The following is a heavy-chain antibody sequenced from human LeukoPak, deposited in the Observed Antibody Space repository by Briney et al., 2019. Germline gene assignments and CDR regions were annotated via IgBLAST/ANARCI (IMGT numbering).Heavy chain of an antibody. V-gene: IGHV4-34*01. CDR1: GGSFSGYY. Sequence: TSETLSLTCAVYGGSFSGYYWSWIRQPPGKGLEWIGEINHSGSTNYNPSLKSRVTISVDTSKNQFSLKLSSVTAADTAVYYCARGQRIIGSSWSWFDPWGQGTLVTVSP. D-gene: IGHD6-13*01. CDR3: ARGQRIIGSSWSWFDP. J-gene: IGHJ5*02. CDR2: INHSGST.